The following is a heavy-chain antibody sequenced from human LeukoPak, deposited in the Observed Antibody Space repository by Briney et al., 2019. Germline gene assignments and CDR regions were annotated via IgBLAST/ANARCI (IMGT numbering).Heavy chain of an antibody. J-gene: IGHJ4*02. CDR1: GFTFSDYY. V-gene: IGHV3-7*01. CDR2: IKQDGSEK. CDR3: ARDKGYYYDSSGYRNVDY. Sequence: GGSLRLSCAASGFTFSDYYMSWVRQAPGKGLEWVANIKQDGSEKYYVDSVKGRFTISRDNAKNSLYLQMNSLRAEDTAVYYCARDKGYYYDSSGYRNVDYWGQGTLVTVSS. D-gene: IGHD3-22*01.